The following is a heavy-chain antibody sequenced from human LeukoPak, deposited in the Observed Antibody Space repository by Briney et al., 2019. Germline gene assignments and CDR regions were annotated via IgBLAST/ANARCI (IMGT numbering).Heavy chain of an antibody. CDR2: ISYDGSNK. V-gene: IGHV3-30*03. CDR1: GFTFSSYG. CDR3: ARQYCSGGDCYFFD. J-gene: IGHJ4*02. D-gene: IGHD2-15*01. Sequence: GGSLRLSCAASGFTFSSYGMHWVRQAPGKGLEWVAVISYDGSNKYYADSVKGRFTISRDNSKNTLYLQMNSLRAEDTALYYCARQYCSGGDCYFFDWGQGTLVTVSS.